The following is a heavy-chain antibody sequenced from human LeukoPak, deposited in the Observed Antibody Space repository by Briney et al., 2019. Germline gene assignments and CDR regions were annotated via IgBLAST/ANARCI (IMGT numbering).Heavy chain of an antibody. D-gene: IGHD3-9*01. V-gene: IGHV4-34*01. CDR3: AKGRKDFDTNLGPFDS. Sequence: SETLSPTCAVYGGSFSGYYWSWIRQPPGKGLEWIGEINHSGSTNYNPSLKSRVTISVGTSKTQFSLKVTSVTTADTAVYYCAKGRKDFDTNLGPFDSWGQGILVTVSS. CDR1: GGSFSGYY. CDR2: INHSGST. J-gene: IGHJ4*02.